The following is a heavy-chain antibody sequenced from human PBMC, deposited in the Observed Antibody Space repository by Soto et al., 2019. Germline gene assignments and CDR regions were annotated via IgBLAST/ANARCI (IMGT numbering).Heavy chain of an antibody. Sequence: QVQLVQSGAEVKKPGSSVKVSCKASGGTFSSYAISWVRQAPGQGLEWMGGIIPIFGTTNYAQKFQGRVTITADEATSTAYVELSSLRAEDAAVYYCAIGFAGQQTYYFDSWGQGTLVTVSS. CDR1: GGTFSSYA. J-gene: IGHJ4*02. D-gene: IGHD6-13*01. V-gene: IGHV1-69*12. CDR2: IIPIFGTT. CDR3: AIGFAGQQTYYFDS.